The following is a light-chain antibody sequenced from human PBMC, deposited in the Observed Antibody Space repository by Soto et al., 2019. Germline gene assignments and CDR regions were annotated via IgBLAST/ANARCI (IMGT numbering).Light chain of an antibody. CDR1: QSVSSSY. J-gene: IGKJ1*01. Sequence: EIVLTQSPGTLSLSPGERATLSCRASQSVSSSYLAWYQQKPGQAPRLLIYGASSRATGIPDRFSGSGSGTDFTITISRLEHEDVAVYYCQQYGSSLGTFGQGTKGEIK. V-gene: IGKV3-20*01. CDR2: GAS. CDR3: QQYGSSLGT.